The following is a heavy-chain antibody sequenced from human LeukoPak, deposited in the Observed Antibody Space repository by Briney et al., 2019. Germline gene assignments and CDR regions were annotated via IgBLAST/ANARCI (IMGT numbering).Heavy chain of an antibody. CDR3: ARDGPGPEDYYYMDV. D-gene: IGHD1-14*01. CDR1: GYTFTSYY. J-gene: IGHJ6*03. V-gene: IGHV1-46*01. Sequence: ASGKVSCKASGYTFTSYYMHWVRQAPGQGLEWIGIVNPSGGSTRYAQKFQGRVTMTRDTSTSTVYMELSSLRSEDTAVYYCARDGPGPEDYYYMDVWGKGTTVTVSS. CDR2: VNPSGGST.